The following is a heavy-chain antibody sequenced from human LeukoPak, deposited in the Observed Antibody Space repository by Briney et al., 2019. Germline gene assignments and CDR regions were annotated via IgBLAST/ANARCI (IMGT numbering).Heavy chain of an antibody. CDR1: GFTFSSYW. J-gene: IGHJ4*02. D-gene: IGHD2-15*01. CDR3: ARVLKWWSPVDY. Sequence: QAGGSLRLSCAASGFTFSSYWMHWVRQAPGKGLVWVSRINSDGSSTSYADSVKGRFTISRDNAKNPLYLQMNSRRAEDTAVYYCARVLKWWSPVDYWGQGTLVTVSS. V-gene: IGHV3-74*01. CDR2: INSDGSST.